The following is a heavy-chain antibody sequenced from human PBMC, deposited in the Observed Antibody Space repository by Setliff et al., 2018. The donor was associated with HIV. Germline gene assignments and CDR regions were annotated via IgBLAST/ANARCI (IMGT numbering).Heavy chain of an antibody. CDR1: GGSISSYY. CDR3: TRDLWGDDYYYNNMDV. J-gene: IGHJ6*03. CDR2: IYTSGST. V-gene: IGHV4-4*07. D-gene: IGHD2-21*02. Sequence: PSETLSLTCTVSGGSISSYYWSWIRQPAGKGLEWIGRIYTSGSTNYNPSLRSRVTMSVDTSKNQFSLKVTSVTAADTAVYYCTRDLWGDDYYYNNMDVWGKGTTVTAP.